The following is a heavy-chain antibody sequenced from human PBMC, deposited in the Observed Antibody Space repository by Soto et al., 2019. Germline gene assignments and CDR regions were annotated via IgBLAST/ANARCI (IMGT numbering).Heavy chain of an antibody. Sequence: QVQLVQSGAEVKKPGASVKVSCKASGYTFTSYGISWVRQAPGQGLEWMGWISAYNGNTNYAQKLQGRVTMTTDTSTSTAYMELRSLRSDDTAVYYCARDRPRTAADLYYYYCMDVWGQGTTVTVSS. CDR1: GYTFTSYG. D-gene: IGHD6-13*01. CDR3: ARDRPRTAADLYYYYCMDV. CDR2: ISAYNGNT. J-gene: IGHJ6*02. V-gene: IGHV1-18*01.